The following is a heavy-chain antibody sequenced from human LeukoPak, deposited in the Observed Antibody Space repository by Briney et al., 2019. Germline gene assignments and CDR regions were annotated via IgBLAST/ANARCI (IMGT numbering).Heavy chain of an antibody. CDR1: GCTFSSYA. D-gene: IGHD4-17*01. CDR3: ARDPGYGDSRFDY. CDR2: IIPIFGTA. Sequence: SVKVSCKASGCTFSSYAISWVRQAPGQGLEWMGGIIPIFGTANYAQKFQGRVTITADESTTTAYMELSSLKSEDTAVYYCARDPGYGDSRFDYWSQGTLVTVSS. J-gene: IGHJ4*02. V-gene: IGHV1-69*13.